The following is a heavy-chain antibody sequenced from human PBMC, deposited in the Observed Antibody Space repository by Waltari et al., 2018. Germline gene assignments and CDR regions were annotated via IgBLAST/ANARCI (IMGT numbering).Heavy chain of an antibody. CDR1: GFTFSSYD. D-gene: IGHD2-8*01. V-gene: IGHV3-48*03. Sequence: EVQLVESGGGLVQPGGSLRLSCAASGFTFSSYDMSWVRQAPGKGLEWVSYISSSGRTIFYADSVKGRFTISRDNAKKSVYLQMNNLRAEDTAVYYCARDVWNGIDVWGQGTTVTVSS. CDR2: ISSSGRTI. J-gene: IGHJ6*02. CDR3: ARDVWNGIDV.